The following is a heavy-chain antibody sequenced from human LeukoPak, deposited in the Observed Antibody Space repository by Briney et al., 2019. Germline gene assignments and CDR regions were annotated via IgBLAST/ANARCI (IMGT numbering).Heavy chain of an antibody. D-gene: IGHD1-26*01. J-gene: IGHJ4*02. V-gene: IGHV3-21*01. Sequence: GGSLRLSCAAAGLTFSTNSMNWVRQAPGKGLEWVSSITSSSLIYYTDSVKGRFTISRDNAKNSLYLQMNSLRAEDTAVYYCARGIGALSRIYFDYWGQGTLVTVSS. CDR1: GLTFSTNS. CDR2: ITSSSLI. CDR3: ARGIGALSRIYFDY.